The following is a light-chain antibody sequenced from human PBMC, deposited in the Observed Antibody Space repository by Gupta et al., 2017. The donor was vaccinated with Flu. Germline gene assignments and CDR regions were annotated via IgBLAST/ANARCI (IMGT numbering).Light chain of an antibody. CDR2: NNF. CDR1: SSNIGSNT. Sequence: QSVVTQPPSASGTPGQSVTISCSGSSSNIGSNTVNWYQQHLPGTAPKPLIYNNFERPSGVPDRFSGSKSCTSASLAISWLQSEDDADYYCAAWDDSLNGWVFGGGTKLTVL. CDR3: AAWDDSLNGWV. V-gene: IGLV1-44*01. J-gene: IGLJ3*02.